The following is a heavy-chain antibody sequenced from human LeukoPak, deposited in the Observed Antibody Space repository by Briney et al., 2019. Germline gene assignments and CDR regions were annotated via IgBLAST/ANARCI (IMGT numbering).Heavy chain of an antibody. V-gene: IGHV4-34*01. Sequence: SETLSLTCAVYGGSFSGYYWSWIRQPPGKGLEWIGEINHSGSTNYNPSLKSRVTISVDTSKNQFSLKLSSVTATDTAVYYCARVVATNLDYWGQGTLVTVSS. CDR1: GGSFSGYY. CDR2: INHSGST. J-gene: IGHJ4*02. D-gene: IGHD5-12*01. CDR3: ARVVATNLDY.